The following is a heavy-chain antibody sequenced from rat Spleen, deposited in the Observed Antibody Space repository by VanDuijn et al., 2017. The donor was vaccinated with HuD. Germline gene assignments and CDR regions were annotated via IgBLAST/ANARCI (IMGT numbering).Heavy chain of an antibody. CDR1: RLTFSNYY. Sequence: EVQLVESGGGLVQPGRSLKLSCAASRLTFSNYYMAWVRQAPTKGLEWVAYISTGGGNTYYRDSVKGRFTISRDNAKSTLYLQMDSLRSEDTATYYCARSNSYYYVMDAWGQGASVTVSS. CDR2: ISTGGGNT. CDR3: ARSNSYYYVMDA. J-gene: IGHJ4*01. V-gene: IGHV5-25*01. D-gene: IGHD3-5*01.